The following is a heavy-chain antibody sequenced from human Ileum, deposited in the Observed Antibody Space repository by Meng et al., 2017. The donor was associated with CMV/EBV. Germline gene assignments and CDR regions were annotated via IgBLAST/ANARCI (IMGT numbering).Heavy chain of an antibody. D-gene: IGHD4-17*01. CDR3: TTDLDGDYDFDY. V-gene: IGHV3-48*04. CDR1: GFSFRTYG. J-gene: IGHJ4*02. Sequence: GGSLRLSCVGSGFSFRTYGMNWVRQAPGKGLEWVSHINSGSGNIGYADSVKGRFIISRDIAENSLYLQMNNLRAEDTAVYYCTTDLDGDYDFDYWGQGTRVTGAS. CDR2: INSGSGNI.